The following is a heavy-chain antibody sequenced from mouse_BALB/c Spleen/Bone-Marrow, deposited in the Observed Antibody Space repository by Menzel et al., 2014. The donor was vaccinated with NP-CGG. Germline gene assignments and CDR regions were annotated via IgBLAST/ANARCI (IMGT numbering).Heavy chain of an antibody. Sequence: VKLMESGPGLVAPSQSLSITCTVSGFSLTTYGVHRVRQPPGKGLEWLGVIWAGGSTNYNSALMSRLSISKDNSKSQVFLKMNRLQTDDTAMYYCARAHYDYVLFDYWGQGTTLTVSS. J-gene: IGHJ2*01. CDR1: GFSLTTYG. D-gene: IGHD2-4*01. CDR2: IWAGGST. V-gene: IGHV2-9*02. CDR3: ARAHYDYVLFDY.